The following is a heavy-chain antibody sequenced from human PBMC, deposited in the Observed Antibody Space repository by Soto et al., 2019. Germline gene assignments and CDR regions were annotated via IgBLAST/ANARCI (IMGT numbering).Heavy chain of an antibody. V-gene: IGHV1-3*01. CDR2: INAGHGNT. CDR1: GYTFTSYA. D-gene: IGHD3-10*01. Sequence: QVQLVQSGAEVKKPGASVKVSCKASGYTFTSYAMHWVRQAPGQRLEWMGLINAGHGNTKYSQKFRGRVTITRNTSAKTAYVELSSLRSDDTAVYSCARGIPMVREPHQWFAHWGQGTVVTVSS. CDR3: ARGIPMVREPHQWFAH. J-gene: IGHJ5*02.